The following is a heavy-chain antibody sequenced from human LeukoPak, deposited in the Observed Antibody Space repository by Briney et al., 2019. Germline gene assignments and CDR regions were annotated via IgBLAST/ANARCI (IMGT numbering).Heavy chain of an antibody. CDR2: FSLGETT. J-gene: IGHJ5*02. D-gene: IGHD2-21*01. CDR1: GASITTYS. Sequence: SETLSLTCSVSGASITTYSWNWLRQSPGKGLEWIGYFSLGETTSYTSSLKSRVTISRDTSKNQVSLKLTSVTAADTAVYYCARWDELDWAFGTWGPGALVTVSS. V-gene: IGHV4-59*08. CDR3: ARWDELDWAFGT.